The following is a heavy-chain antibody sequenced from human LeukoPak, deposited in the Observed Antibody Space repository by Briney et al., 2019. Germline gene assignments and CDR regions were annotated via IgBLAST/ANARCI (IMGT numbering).Heavy chain of an antibody. V-gene: IGHV3-30-3*01. D-gene: IGHD3-10*01. CDR2: ISYDGSNK. CDR3: AKGANYYGSGSFGGT. Sequence: GGSLRLSCAASGFTFSSYAMHWVRQAPGKGLEWVAVISYDGSNKYYADSVKGRFTISRDNSKNTLYLQMNSLRAEDTAVYYCAKGANYYGSGSFGGTWGQGTLVTVSS. CDR1: GFTFSSYA. J-gene: IGHJ5*02.